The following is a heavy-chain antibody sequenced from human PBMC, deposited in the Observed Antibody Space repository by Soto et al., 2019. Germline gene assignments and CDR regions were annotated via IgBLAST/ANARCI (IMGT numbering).Heavy chain of an antibody. V-gene: IGHV1-69*01. CDR2: IIPMFASA. J-gene: IGHJ4*02. CDR3: ARGEGGFGDVFPPRFDS. Sequence: QVQLVQSGAEAKKPGSSVKLSCKASGGTFSTSTINWVRQAPGQGREWRGGIIPMFASATYAQKFQGRVTITAAASTNTAYMDLRTLRYEDTAMYYCARGEGGFGDVFPPRFDSWGRGALVSVSS. CDR1: GGTFSTST. D-gene: IGHD3-10*01.